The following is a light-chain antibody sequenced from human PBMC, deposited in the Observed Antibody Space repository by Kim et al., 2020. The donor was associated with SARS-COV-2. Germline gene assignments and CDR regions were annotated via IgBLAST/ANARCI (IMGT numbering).Light chain of an antibody. CDR2: GAS. J-gene: IGKJ5*01. CDR3: QQYDEWPPIT. Sequence: SPGERVTLSCRARQSVGSNLAWYQQKPGQAPRLLIYGASTRAIGIPARFSGSESGTEFTLTISSLQSEDFAIYYCQQYDEWPPITFGQGTRLEIK. V-gene: IGKV3-15*01. CDR1: QSVGSN.